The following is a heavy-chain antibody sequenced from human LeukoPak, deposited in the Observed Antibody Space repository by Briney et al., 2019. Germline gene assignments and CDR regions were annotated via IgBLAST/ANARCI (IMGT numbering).Heavy chain of an antibody. Sequence: PGGSLRLSCAASGFTFDDYDMSWVRQAPGKGLEWVSGINWNGGSTGYADSVKGRFTISRDNARNSLYLQMNSLRAEDTALYYCARIAMAGIGDGFDIWGQGPIVTVSS. CDR2: INWNGGST. V-gene: IGHV3-20*04. D-gene: IGHD6-19*01. CDR3: ARIAMAGIGDGFDI. J-gene: IGHJ3*02. CDR1: GFTFDDYD.